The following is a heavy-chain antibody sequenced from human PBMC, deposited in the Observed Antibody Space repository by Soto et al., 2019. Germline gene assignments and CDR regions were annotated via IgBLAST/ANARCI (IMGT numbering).Heavy chain of an antibody. Sequence: QLQLVQSGAEVERPGASVRVSCKAYGYPFSKYGISWIRQAPGQGLEWMGWIKPDNGDTNYAQKFQGRVTMTTDTSSNTANIELRSLRSDDPAVYYCATSYDSGFDPWGQGTVVSVSS. CDR3: ATSYDSGFDP. V-gene: IGHV1-18*04. CDR1: GYPFSKYG. CDR2: IKPDNGDT. D-gene: IGHD5-12*01. J-gene: IGHJ5*02.